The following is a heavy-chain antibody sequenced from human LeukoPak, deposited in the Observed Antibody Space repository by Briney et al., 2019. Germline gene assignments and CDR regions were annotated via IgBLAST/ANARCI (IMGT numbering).Heavy chain of an antibody. CDR1: GGTFSSYA. J-gene: IGHJ5*02. D-gene: IGHD2-21*02. CDR3: ATDHCGGDCYFYNWFDP. V-gene: IGHV1-69*04. Sequence: SVKVSCKASGGTFSSYAISWVRQAPGQGLEWMGRFIPILGIANYAQKFQGRVTITADKSTSTAYMELSSLRSEDTAVYYCATDHCGGDCYFYNWFDPWGQGTLVTVSS. CDR2: FIPILGIA.